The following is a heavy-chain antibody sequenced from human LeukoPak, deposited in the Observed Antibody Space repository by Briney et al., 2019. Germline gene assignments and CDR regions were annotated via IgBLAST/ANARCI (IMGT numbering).Heavy chain of an antibody. CDR1: GYTFTHHG. J-gene: IGHJ4*02. D-gene: IGHD3-22*01. V-gene: IGHV1-18*01. CDR3: ARVLERYYYDSSGYYY. Sequence: ASVKVSCKASGYTFTHHGISWVRQAPGQGLEWMGWISCYNGDTIYAQNVQGRVTTTTDASTRTAYMELSRLRSEDTAVYYCARVLERYYYDSSGYYYWGQGTLVTVSS. CDR2: ISCYNGDT.